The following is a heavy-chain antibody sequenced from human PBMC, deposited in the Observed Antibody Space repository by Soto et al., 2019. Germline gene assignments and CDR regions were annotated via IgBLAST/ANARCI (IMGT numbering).Heavy chain of an antibody. D-gene: IGHD3-10*01. Sequence: QVQLQQWGAGLLKPSETLSLTCAVYGGSFSGYYWSWIRQPPGKGLEWIGEINHSGSTNYNPSLKSRVTISVDTSKNQFSLKLSSVTAADTAVYYCARVEAGFGELDWGQGTLVTVSS. CDR3: ARVEAGFGELD. V-gene: IGHV4-34*01. CDR2: INHSGST. CDR1: GGSFSGYY. J-gene: IGHJ4*02.